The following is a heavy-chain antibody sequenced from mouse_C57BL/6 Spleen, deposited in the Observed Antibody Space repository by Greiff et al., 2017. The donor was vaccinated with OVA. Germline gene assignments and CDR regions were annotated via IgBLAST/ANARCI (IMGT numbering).Heavy chain of an antibody. J-gene: IGHJ3*01. V-gene: IGHV1-82*01. D-gene: IGHD2-4*01. CDR1: GYAFSSSW. CDR2: IYPGDGDT. CDR3: AHYDYDEEFAY. Sequence: QVQLKQSGPELVKPGASVKISCKASGYAFSSSWMNWVKQRPGKGLEWIGRIYPGDGDTNYNGKFKGKATLTADKSSSTAYMQLSSLTSEDSAVYFCAHYDYDEEFAYWGQGTLVTVSA.